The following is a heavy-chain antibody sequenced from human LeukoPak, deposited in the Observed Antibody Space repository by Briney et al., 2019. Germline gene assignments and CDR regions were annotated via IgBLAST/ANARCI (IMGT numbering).Heavy chain of an antibody. V-gene: IGHV5-51*01. D-gene: IGHD1-26*01. CDR3: ARGRGSLRGPFDY. J-gene: IGHJ4*02. CDR1: GYNFTSHW. Sequence: GESLKISCKGSGYNFTSHWIGWVRQMPGKGLEWMGIIYPGDSDSRQSPSLRGQVTISADKSISTAYLQWSSLKASDTAMYYCARGRGSLRGPFDYWGQGTLVTVSS. CDR2: IYPGDSDS.